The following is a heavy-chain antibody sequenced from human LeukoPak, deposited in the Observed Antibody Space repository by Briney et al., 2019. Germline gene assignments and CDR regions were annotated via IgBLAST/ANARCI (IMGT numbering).Heavy chain of an antibody. CDR2: SIPVGST. Sequence: SETLSLTCTVSGGSISSYYWSWIRQPAGKGLEWIGVSIPVGSTNYNPSLKSRVTMSVDTSKNQFSLKLSSVTAADTAVYYCARGYVGSFDYWGQGTLVTVSS. J-gene: IGHJ4*02. CDR1: GGSISSYY. V-gene: IGHV4-4*07. CDR3: ARGYVGSFDY. D-gene: IGHD3-16*01.